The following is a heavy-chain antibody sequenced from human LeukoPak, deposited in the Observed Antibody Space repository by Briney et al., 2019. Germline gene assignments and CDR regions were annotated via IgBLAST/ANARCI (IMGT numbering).Heavy chain of an antibody. V-gene: IGHV4-39*07. CDR2: IYDSGST. D-gene: IGHD6-6*01. CDR1: GGSIRSSYYY. CDR3: ARQTDSSSSYSWFDP. J-gene: IGHJ5*02. Sequence: SETLSLTCTVSGGSIRSSYYYWGWIRQPPGKGLEWIGSIYDSGSTYYNPSLKSRVTISVDTSKNQFSLKLSSVTAADTAVYYCARQTDSSSSYSWFDPWGQGTLVTVSS.